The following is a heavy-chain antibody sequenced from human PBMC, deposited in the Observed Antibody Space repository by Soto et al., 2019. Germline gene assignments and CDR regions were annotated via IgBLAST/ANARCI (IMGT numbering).Heavy chain of an antibody. V-gene: IGHV1-69*08. CDR3: AREEYYYGSGAFFDY. Sequence: QVQLVQSGAEVKKPGSSVKVSCKASGGTFSSYTISWVRQAPGQGLEWMGRIIPILGIANYAQKFQGRVTXXADKSPSTAYMELSSLRSEDTAVYYCAREEYYYGSGAFFDYWGQGTLVTVSS. CDR2: IIPILGIA. CDR1: GGTFSSYT. D-gene: IGHD3-10*01. J-gene: IGHJ4*02.